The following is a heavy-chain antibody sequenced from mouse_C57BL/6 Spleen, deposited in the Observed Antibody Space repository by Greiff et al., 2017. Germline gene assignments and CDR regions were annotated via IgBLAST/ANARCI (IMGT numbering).Heavy chain of an antibody. CDR3: ARSESSWYAMDY. Sequence: VQLQESGAELAKPGASVKLSCKASGYTFTSYWMHWVKQRPGKGLEWIGNINPSSGYTKYNQKFKDKATLTADKSSSTAYMQLSSLTYEDSAVYYCARSESSWYAMDYWSQGTSVTVSS. CDR2: INPSSGYT. V-gene: IGHV1-7*01. CDR1: GYTFTSYW. J-gene: IGHJ4*01.